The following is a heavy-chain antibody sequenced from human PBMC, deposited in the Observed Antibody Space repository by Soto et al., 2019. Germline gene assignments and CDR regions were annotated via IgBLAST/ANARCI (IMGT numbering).Heavy chain of an antibody. CDR2: INHSGST. J-gene: IGHJ3*02. D-gene: IGHD3-3*01. CDR3: ARERLTPRITIFGVVIERDAFDI. Sequence: PVATLSLPFAVYGTCFSGYYWSLIPPPPGEGPEWIWEINHSGSTTYNPSLKSRVTISVDTSKNQFSLKLSSVTAADTAVYYCARERLTPRITIFGVVIERDAFDIWGQRTMVTVSS. CDR1: GTCFSGYY. V-gene: IGHV4-34*01.